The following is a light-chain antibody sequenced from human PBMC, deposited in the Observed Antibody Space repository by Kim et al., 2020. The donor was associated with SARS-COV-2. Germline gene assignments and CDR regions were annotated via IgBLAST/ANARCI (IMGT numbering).Light chain of an antibody. J-gene: IGKJ2*01. Sequence: ASVGDRVTITCRASQNVRRNLNWYQQKPGKAPKVLIYAASSLKSGVPSRISGSGSGTGFTLTISSLQPEDIATYYCQQSYGAPYSFGQGTKVEIK. CDR2: AAS. CDR3: QQSYGAPYS. V-gene: IGKV1-39*01. CDR1: QNVRRN.